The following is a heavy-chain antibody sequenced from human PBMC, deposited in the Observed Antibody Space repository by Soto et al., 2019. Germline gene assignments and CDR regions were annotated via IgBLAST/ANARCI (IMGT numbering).Heavy chain of an antibody. Sequence: WTWIRQAPGTGLEYIGYIFYTGVTNYNPSLSSRVTISIDTSKNHFSLKLNSMTAADTAVYYCVRVLDSSWYADLWGRGTLVTVSS. CDR2: IFYTGVT. D-gene: IGHD3-22*01. CDR3: VRVLDSSWYADL. J-gene: IGHJ2*01. V-gene: IGHV4-61*03.